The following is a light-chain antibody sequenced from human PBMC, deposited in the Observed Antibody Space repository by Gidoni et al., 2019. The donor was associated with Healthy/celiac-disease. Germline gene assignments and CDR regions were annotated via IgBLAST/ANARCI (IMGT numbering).Light chain of an antibody. CDR1: QSISSW. CDR2: KAS. J-gene: IGKJ4*01. CDR3: QQYNSYPLT. V-gene: IGKV1-5*03. Sequence: IQLTQSPSTLSASVGDRVTITCRASQSISSWLAWYQQKPGNPPKLLIYKASSLESGVPSRFSGSGSGTEFTLTISSLQPDDFATYYCQQYNSYPLTFXGXTKVEIK.